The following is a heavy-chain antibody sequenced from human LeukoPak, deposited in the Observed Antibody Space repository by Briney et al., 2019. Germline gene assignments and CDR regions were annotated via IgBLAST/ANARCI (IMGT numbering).Heavy chain of an antibody. CDR3: ARVLWFGGIYYFDY. D-gene: IGHD3-10*01. V-gene: IGHV3-7*04. Sequence: GGSLRLSCAASGFSFRSFWMSWVRQAPGKGLEWVASIKEDGSDKYYVESVKGRFTISRENARNSLYLQMNSLRAEDTAVYYCARVLWFGGIYYFDYWGQGTLVTVSS. J-gene: IGHJ4*02. CDR1: GFSFRSFW. CDR2: IKEDGSDK.